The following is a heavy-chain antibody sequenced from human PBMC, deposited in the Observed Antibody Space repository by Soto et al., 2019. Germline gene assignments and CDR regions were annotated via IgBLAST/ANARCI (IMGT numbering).Heavy chain of an antibody. CDR2: INHSGST. V-gene: IGHV4-34*01. CDR3: ASEGSYSSWFDP. CDR1: GGSFSGYY. D-gene: IGHD2-15*01. J-gene: IGHJ5*02. Sequence: SETLSLTCAVYGGSFSGYYWSWIRQPPGKGLEWIGEINHSGSTNYSPSLKSRVTISVDTSKNQFSLKLSSVTAADTAVYYCASEGSYSSWFDPWGQGTLVTVSS.